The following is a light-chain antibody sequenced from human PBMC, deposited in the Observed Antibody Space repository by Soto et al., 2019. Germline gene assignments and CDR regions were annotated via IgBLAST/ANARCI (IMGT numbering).Light chain of an antibody. CDR2: GAS. CDR3: QQYGSSPYT. CDR1: QSVSSSY. V-gene: IGKV3-20*01. J-gene: IGKJ2*01. Sequence: EIVLTQSPGTLSLSPGERATLSCRASQSVSSSYFAWYQQKPGQAPRLLISGASSRATGIPDRFSGSGSGTDFTLTISRLEPEDFAVYFCQQYGSSPYTFGQGTMLEIK.